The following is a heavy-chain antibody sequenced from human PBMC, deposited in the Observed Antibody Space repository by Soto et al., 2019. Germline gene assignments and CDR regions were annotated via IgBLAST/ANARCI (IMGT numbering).Heavy chain of an antibody. CDR3: ARGGVVPANWFAP. CDR1: GDSVSSNSAA. J-gene: IGHJ5*02. CDR2: TYYRSKWYN. Sequence: PSQTLSLTCSISGDSVSSNSAAWNCIRQSPSRGLEWLGRTYYRSKWYNDYAVSVKSRITINPDTSKNQFSLQLNSVTPEDTAVYYWARGGVVPANWFAPRAQRTPVPVSS. D-gene: IGHD2-15*01. V-gene: IGHV6-1*01.